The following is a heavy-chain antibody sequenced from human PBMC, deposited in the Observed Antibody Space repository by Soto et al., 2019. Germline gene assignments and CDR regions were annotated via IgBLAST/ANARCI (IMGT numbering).Heavy chain of an antibody. D-gene: IGHD6-6*01. Sequence: GASVKVSCKASGYTFTSYYMHWVRQAPGQGLEWMGIINPSGGSTSYAQKFQGRVTMTRDTSTSTVYMELSSLRSEDTAVYYCARDKVWGSSSPYYYYGMDVWGQGTTVTVSS. J-gene: IGHJ6*02. V-gene: IGHV1-46*01. CDR3: ARDKVWGSSSPYYYYGMDV. CDR2: INPSGGST. CDR1: GYTFTSYY.